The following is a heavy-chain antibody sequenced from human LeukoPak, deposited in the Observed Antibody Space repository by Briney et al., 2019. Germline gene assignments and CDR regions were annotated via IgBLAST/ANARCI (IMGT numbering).Heavy chain of an antibody. CDR3: AGDRYYYDSSGYPIDYYYMDV. J-gene: IGHJ6*03. CDR2: IYDSGST. CDR1: GYSISSGYY. D-gene: IGHD3-22*01. Sequence: SETLSLTCAVSGYSISSGYYGGWSRQPPGQGLGWIGIIYDSGSTYYNPSLKSRVTISVYTSKNQFSLKLSSVTAADTAVYYCAGDRYYYDSSGYPIDYYYMDVWGKGTTVTVSS. V-gene: IGHV4-38-2*02.